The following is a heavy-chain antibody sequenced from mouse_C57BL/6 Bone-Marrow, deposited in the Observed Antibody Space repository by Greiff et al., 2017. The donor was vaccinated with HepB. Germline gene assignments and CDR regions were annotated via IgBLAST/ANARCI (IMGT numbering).Heavy chain of an antibody. CDR1: GYTFTSYG. CDR2: IYPRSGNT. J-gene: IGHJ4*01. Sequence: VQLQQSGAELARPGASVKLSCKASGYTFTSYGISWVKQRTGQGLEWIGEIYPRSGNTYYNEKFKGKATLTADKSSSTAYMELRSLTSEDSAVYFCARRAIYYYGSSYAMDYWAQGTSVTVSS. CDR3: ARRAIYYYGSSYAMDY. V-gene: IGHV1-81*01. D-gene: IGHD1-1*01.